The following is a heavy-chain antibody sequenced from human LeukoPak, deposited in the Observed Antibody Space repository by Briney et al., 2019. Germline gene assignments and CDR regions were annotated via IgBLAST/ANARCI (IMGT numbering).Heavy chain of an antibody. V-gene: IGHV3-7*01. CDR1: GFTFSSYW. CDR2: IKEDGSQK. J-gene: IGHJ4*02. CDR3: ARHYDGTGYSLDH. Sequence: PGGSLRLSCAASGFTFSSYWMTWVCQAPGKGLEWVANIKEDGSQKFYLDSVKGRFTISRDNAKDSLFLQMNSLRAEDTAVYYCARHYDGTGYSLDHWGQGTLVTVSS. D-gene: IGHD3-22*01.